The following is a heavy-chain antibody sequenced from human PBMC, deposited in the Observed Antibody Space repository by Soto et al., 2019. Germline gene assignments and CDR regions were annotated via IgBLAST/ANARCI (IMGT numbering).Heavy chain of an antibody. CDR1: GGTFSSYT. CDR2: IIPMFGTG. CDR3: ARRYCISPSCHYYGLDV. J-gene: IGHJ6*04. D-gene: IGHD2-2*01. Sequence: QVQLVQSGAEVKKPGSSVKVSCKASGGTFSSYTISWVRQAPGQGLEWMGGIIPMFGTGNYAQKLQGRVTLTADESTNTADVELSSMRSEDTAVYYCARRYCISPSCHYYGLDVWRKGTTVTVSS. V-gene: IGHV1-69*12.